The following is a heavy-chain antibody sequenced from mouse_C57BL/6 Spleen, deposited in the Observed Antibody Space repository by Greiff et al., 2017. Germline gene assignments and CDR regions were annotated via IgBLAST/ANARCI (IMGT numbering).Heavy chain of an antibody. Sequence: VQLQPPGAELVKPGASVKLSCKASGYTFPRFWMHWVKQGPGQGLEWIGMIHPNSGSTNYNEKFKSKATLTVDKSSSTAYMQLSSLTSEDSAVYYCSVPWVEVDYWGQGTTLTVSS. CDR2: IHPNSGST. V-gene: IGHV1-64*01. CDR1: GYTFPRFW. CDR3: SVPWVEVDY. J-gene: IGHJ2*01. D-gene: IGHD1-1*01.